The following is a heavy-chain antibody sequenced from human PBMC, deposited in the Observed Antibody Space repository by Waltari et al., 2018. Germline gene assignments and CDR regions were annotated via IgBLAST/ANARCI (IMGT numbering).Heavy chain of an antibody. CDR2: IKEDGTEE. CDR3: ARVSKGIHFDY. CDR1: GFTFVNYW. V-gene: IGHV3-7*04. J-gene: IGHJ4*02. Sequence: EVQLVESGGCLVQPGGSLRLSCTASGFTFVNYWMSWVRQAPGKGLQWVAYIKEDGTEESYLDSLKGRFTISRDDAKNSLHLQMNSLRVEDTAIYYCARVSKGIHFDYWGQGTLVTVYS.